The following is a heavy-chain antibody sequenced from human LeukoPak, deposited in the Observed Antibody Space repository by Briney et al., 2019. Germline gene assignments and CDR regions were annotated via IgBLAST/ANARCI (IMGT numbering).Heavy chain of an antibody. J-gene: IGHJ4*02. Sequence: GASVKVSCKASGYTFTAHYLHWVRQAPGQGLEWMGRINPNSGDTVYAQKFQGRGTMTGDTSISTTYMELSRLRSDDTAVYYCAREEDYVADYWGQGTLVTVSS. D-gene: IGHD3-10*02. CDR2: INPNSGDT. CDR1: GYTFTAHY. V-gene: IGHV1-2*06. CDR3: AREEDYVADY.